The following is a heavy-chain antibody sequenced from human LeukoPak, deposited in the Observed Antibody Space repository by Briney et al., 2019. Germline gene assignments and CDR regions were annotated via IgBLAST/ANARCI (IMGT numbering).Heavy chain of an antibody. J-gene: IGHJ4*02. CDR2: IYHSGST. CDR1: GYSISSGYY. CDR3: ARRGLRNSLDY. V-gene: IGHV4-38-2*02. Sequence: SDTLSLTCTVSGYSISSGYYWGWIRQPPGKGLEWIGSIYHSGSTYYNPSLKSRVTISVDTSKNQFSLKLSSVTAADTAVYYCARRGLRNSLDYWGQGTLVTVSS. D-gene: IGHD5-12*01.